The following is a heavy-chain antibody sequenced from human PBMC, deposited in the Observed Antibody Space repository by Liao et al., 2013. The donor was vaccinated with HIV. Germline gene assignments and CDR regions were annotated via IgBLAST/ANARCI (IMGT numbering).Heavy chain of an antibody. Sequence: QVQLQESGPGLVKPSETLSLTCTVSGVSMNNDYWSWIRQPAGKGLEWIGRISASGSTNYNPSLKSRITMSVDTSRKQISLKLSSVTAADTAIYHCAREMDAYGDFAYYYYMDVWGKGTTVTVSS. V-gene: IGHV4-4*07. CDR2: ISASGST. D-gene: IGHD4-17*01. CDR1: GVSMNNDY. J-gene: IGHJ6*03. CDR3: AREMDAYGDFAYYYYMDV.